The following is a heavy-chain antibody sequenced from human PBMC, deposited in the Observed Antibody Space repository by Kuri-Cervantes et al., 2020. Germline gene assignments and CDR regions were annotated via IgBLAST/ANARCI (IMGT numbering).Heavy chain of an antibody. CDR1: GFTVSSSY. CDR2: IYSADSA. V-gene: IGHV3-53*01. D-gene: IGHD6-19*01. Sequence: GGSLRLSCAASGFTVSSSYMSWVRQAPGKGLEWVSVIYSADSAYYADSVKGRFTISRDNSKNTLYLQMNSLRAEDTAVYYCARDHYSAGWYDIGAFDIWGQGTMVTVSS. J-gene: IGHJ3*02. CDR3: ARDHYSAGWYDIGAFDI.